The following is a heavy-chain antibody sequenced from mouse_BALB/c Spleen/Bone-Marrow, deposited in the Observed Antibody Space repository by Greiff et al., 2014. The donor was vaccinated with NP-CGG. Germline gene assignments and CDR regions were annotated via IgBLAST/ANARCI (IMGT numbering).Heavy chain of an antibody. Sequence: EVQLQQSGAELVRPGALVKLSCKASGFNIKDYYMHWVKQRPEQGLEWIGWIDPENGNTIYDPKFQGEASITADTSSNTAYLQLSSLTSEDTAVYYCARGREAMDYWGQGTSVTVSS. J-gene: IGHJ4*01. CDR3: ARGREAMDY. CDR2: IDPENGNT. CDR1: GFNIKDYY. V-gene: IGHV14-1*02.